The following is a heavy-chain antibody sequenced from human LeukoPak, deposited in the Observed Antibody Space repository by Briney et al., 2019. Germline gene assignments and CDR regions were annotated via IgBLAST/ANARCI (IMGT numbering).Heavy chain of an antibody. D-gene: IGHD3-3*01. CDR1: GFTFSSYE. CDR2: ISSSGSTI. Sequence: GGSLRLSCAASGFTFSSYETNWVRQAPGKGLEWVSYISSSGSTIYYADSVKGRFTISRDNAKNSLYLQMNSLRAEDTAVYYCARSGTPLITIFGVVPPPTFDIWGQGTMVTVSS. V-gene: IGHV3-48*03. CDR3: ARSGTPLITIFGVVPPPTFDI. J-gene: IGHJ3*02.